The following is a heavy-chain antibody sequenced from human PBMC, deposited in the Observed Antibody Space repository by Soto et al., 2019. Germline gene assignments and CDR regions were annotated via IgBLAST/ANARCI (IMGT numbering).Heavy chain of an antibody. CDR2: IIPIFGAA. Sequence: SVKVSCKASGGTFSSYAIXLVRQSPGEGLEWMGGIIPIFGAANYAQKFQGRVTITADESTSTAYMELSSLRSEDTAVYYCARAPAAPADKTGHSYYYYYGMDVWRQRSTVTVS. CDR3: ARAPAAPADKTGHSYYYYYGMDV. V-gene: IGHV1-69*13. D-gene: IGHD6-13*01. J-gene: IGHJ6*02. CDR1: GGTFSSYA.